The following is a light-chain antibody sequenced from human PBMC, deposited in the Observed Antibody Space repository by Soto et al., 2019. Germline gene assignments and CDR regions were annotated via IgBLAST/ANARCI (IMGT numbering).Light chain of an antibody. CDR3: QQGST. CDR2: DAS. Sequence: IVLTQSPATLSLSPGERATLSCRASHNVNRYLAWYQQKPGQAPRLLIYDASNRATGIPARISGSGSGTDFTLTISSLEPEDSAVYYCQQGSTFGQGTRLEIK. CDR1: HNVNRY. V-gene: IGKV3-11*01. J-gene: IGKJ5*01.